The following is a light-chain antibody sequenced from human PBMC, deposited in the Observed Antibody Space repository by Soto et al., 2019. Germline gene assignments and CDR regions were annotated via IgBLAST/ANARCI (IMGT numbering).Light chain of an antibody. Sequence: PLTQSASVSSPSVVDQVTINCRASQSVSNYLHWYQQKPGKAPNLLIYDASSLQSGVPSRFSGSGSGTDFTLTISSLQHEDFATYYCQQSEYNPKFAQGTMVEI. V-gene: IGKV1-39*01. CDR2: DAS. CDR3: QQSEYNPK. J-gene: IGKJ1*01. CDR1: QSVSNY.